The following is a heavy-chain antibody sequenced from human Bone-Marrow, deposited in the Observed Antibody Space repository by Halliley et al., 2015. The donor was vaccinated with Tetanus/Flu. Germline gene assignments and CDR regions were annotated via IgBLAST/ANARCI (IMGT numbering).Heavy chain of an antibody. D-gene: IGHD2-2*02. CDR3: AREYPPGRNFDF. CDR2: IYPSAGTS. CDR1: GYTFSSYY. J-gene: IGHJ3*01. Sequence: QLVQSGAEVEKPGASVKVSCEASGYTFSSYYLHWVRHAPGQGLEWVGTIYPSAGTSSYAQRFQGRITLTTDTSTSTGYMELRSLRSDGRAVYYCAREYPPGRNFDFRGQGAMVPVSS. V-gene: IGHV1-46*01.